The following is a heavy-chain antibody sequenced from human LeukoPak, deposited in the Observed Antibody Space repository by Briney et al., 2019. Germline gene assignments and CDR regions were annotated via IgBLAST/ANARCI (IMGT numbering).Heavy chain of an antibody. CDR3: ARVGRYCSSPSCYKGAFDI. Sequence: PSETLSLTCTVSGGSISSGSYDWGWLRQPAGRGLEWIGRIYTSGSTNNNPSLKRRVTISVDTSKNQFSLKLSSVTAADTAVYYCARVGRYCSSPSCYKGAFDIWGQGTMVTVSS. D-gene: IGHD2-2*02. CDR1: GGSISSGSYD. CDR2: IYTSGST. V-gene: IGHV4-61*02. J-gene: IGHJ3*02.